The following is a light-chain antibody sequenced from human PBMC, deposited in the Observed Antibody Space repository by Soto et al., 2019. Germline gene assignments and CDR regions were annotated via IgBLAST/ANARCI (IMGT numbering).Light chain of an antibody. J-gene: IGLJ3*02. CDR1: SGDVGGYNY. CDR2: EVT. CDR3: SSYRGGNTWV. V-gene: IGLV2-14*01. Sequence: QSALTQPASVSGSPGQSIAISCTGTSGDVGGYNYFSWYQHHPGKAPKLMIYEVTNRPSGISSRFSGSKSGNTASLTISGLQAEDEADYYCSSYRGGNTWVFGGGTKVTVL.